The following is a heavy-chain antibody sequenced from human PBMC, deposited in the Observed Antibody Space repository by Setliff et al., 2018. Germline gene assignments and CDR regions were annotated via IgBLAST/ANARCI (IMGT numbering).Heavy chain of an antibody. D-gene: IGHD2-2*01. V-gene: IGHV4-30-4*01. CDR1: GASVTSFDYY. J-gene: IGHJ4*02. CDR2: ISHGVST. CDR3: ARTHCTTTSCFYFHY. Sequence: SETLSLTCTVSGASVTSFDYYWSWIRQPPGKGFEYIGHISHGVSTSYSPSLKSRLSISADTSKNQFSLKLTSVTAADTAVYYCARTHCTTTSCFYFHYWGQGTVVTVSS.